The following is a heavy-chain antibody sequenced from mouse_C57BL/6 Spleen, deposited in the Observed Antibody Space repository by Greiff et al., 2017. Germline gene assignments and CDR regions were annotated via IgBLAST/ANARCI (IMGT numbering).Heavy chain of an antibody. D-gene: IGHD2-3*01. V-gene: IGHV1-52*01. CDR2: IDPSDSET. CDR3: ARFLYDGYYYFDY. CDR1: GYTFTSYW. Sequence: QVQLKQPGAELVRPGSSVKLSCKASGYTFTSYWMHWVKQRPIQGLEWIGNIDPSDSETHYNQKFKDKATLTVDKSSSTAYMQLSSLTSEDSAVYYCARFLYDGYYYFDYWGQGTTLTVSS. J-gene: IGHJ2*01.